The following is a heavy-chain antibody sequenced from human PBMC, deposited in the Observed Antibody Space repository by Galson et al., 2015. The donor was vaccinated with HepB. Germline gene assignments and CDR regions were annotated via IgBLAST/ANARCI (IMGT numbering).Heavy chain of an antibody. Sequence: LRLSCAASGFSLSVYALHWVRQAPGKGLEWVAFISSDGREHYVDSVTGRFAVSRDNAKNTVYLQMNSLKVDDTAVYYCARPGIAGSYQADSWGQGTLVTVSS. CDR1: GFSLSVYA. CDR2: ISSDGRE. J-gene: IGHJ4*02. D-gene: IGHD1-14*01. V-gene: IGHV3-30*09. CDR3: ARPGIAGSYQADS.